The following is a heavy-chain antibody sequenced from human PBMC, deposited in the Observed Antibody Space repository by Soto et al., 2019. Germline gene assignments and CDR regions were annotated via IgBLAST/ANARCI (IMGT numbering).Heavy chain of an antibody. Sequence: QVQLVESGGGVVQPGRSLRLSCAASGFTFSSYAMHWVRQAPGKGLEWVAVISYDGSNKYYADSVKGRFTISRDNSKNTLYLQMNSLRAEDTAVYYCARDVVEMATILDYWGQGTLVTVSS. CDR3: ARDVVEMATILDY. CDR2: ISYDGSNK. CDR1: GFTFSSYA. D-gene: IGHD5-12*01. V-gene: IGHV3-30-3*01. J-gene: IGHJ4*02.